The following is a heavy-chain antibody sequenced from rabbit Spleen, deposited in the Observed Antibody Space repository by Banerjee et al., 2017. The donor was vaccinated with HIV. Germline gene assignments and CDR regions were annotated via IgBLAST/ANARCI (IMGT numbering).Heavy chain of an antibody. CDR3: ARDESGWSLSNFDL. D-gene: IGHD4-1*01. J-gene: IGHJ4*01. CDR2: IAGSGSGRT. Sequence: QEQLEESGGGLVKPEGSLTLTCKASGFSFSDSDVMCWVRQAPGKGLEWISCIAGSGSGRTWYASWVNGRFTISKTSSTVDLKMTRLTVADTATYFCARDESGWSLSNFDLWGPGTLVTVS. CDR1: GFSFSDSDV. V-gene: IGHV1S45*01.